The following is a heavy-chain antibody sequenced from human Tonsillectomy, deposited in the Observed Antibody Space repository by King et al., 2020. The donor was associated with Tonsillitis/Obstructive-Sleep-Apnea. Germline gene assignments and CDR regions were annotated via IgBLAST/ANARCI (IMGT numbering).Heavy chain of an antibody. Sequence: VQLPQWGAGLLKPSETLSLTCAVYGGSFSGYYWNWIRQPPGKGLECIGEINHSGSTNYNPSLKSRVTISVDTSKNQFSLKLSSVTAADTAVYYCARRSGYYYDSSGAFDYWGQGTLVTVSS. V-gene: IGHV4-34*01. CDR3: ARRSGYYYDSSGAFDY. CDR2: INHSGST. D-gene: IGHD3-22*01. CDR1: GGSFSGYY. J-gene: IGHJ4*02.